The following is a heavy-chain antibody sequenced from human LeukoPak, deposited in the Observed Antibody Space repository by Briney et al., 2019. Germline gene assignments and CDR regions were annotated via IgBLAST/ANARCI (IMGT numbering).Heavy chain of an antibody. J-gene: IGHJ2*01. V-gene: IGHV4-31*03. CDR2: IYYSGST. CDR1: GGSISSGGYY. D-gene: IGHD4-17*01. Sequence: PSETLSLTCTVSGGSISSGGYYWSWIRQHPGKGLEWIGYIYYSGSTYYNPSLKSRVTISVDTSKNQFSLKLSSVTAADTAVYYCASKTTVTTDWYFDLWGRGTLVTVSS. CDR3: ASKTTVTTDWYFDL.